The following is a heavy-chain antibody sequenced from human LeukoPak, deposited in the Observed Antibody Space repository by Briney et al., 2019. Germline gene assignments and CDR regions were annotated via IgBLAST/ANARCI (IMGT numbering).Heavy chain of an antibody. J-gene: IGHJ4*02. CDR3: ARRASTGTTTVDY. V-gene: IGHV4-34*01. CDR2: INHSGST. Sequence: PSETLSLTCAVYGESFSGYYWTWIRQPPGKGLEWIGQINHSGSTNYNPSLKSRVTISVATSKNQFSLNLNSVTAADTAVYYCARRASTGTTTVDYWGQGTLVTVSS. CDR1: GESFSGYY. D-gene: IGHD1-1*01.